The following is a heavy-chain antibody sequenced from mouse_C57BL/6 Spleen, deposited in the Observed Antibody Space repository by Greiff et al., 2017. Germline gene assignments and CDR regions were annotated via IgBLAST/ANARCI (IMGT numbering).Heavy chain of an antibody. V-gene: IGHV1-52*01. J-gene: IGHJ4*01. CDR3: ARGDGNYLYAMDY. CDR2: IDPSDSET. CDR1: GYTFTSYW. D-gene: IGHD2-1*01. Sequence: QVQLQHPGAELVRPGSSVKLSCKASGYTFTSYWMHWVKQRPIQGLEWIGNIDPSDSETHYNQKFKDKATLTVDKSSSTAYMQLSSLTSEDSAVYYCARGDGNYLYAMDYWGQGTSVTVSS.